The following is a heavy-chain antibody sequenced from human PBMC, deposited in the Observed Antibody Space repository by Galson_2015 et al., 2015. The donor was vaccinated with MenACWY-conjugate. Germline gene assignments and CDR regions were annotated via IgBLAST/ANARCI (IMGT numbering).Heavy chain of an antibody. CDR1: FFPFLPSF. CDR3: SRGGEAKLIIVGGISDI. CDR2: IDNDGNRI. V-gene: IGHV3-74*01. Sequence: SLLLSFSSSFFPFLPSFLPFFLPSPGKGLEWLSRIDNDGNRITYADSVKGRFTISRDNAKNTLYLQINSVRADDTAVYYCSRGGEAKLIIVGGISDIWGQGTTVTVSS. J-gene: IGHJ3*02. D-gene: IGHD1-26*01.